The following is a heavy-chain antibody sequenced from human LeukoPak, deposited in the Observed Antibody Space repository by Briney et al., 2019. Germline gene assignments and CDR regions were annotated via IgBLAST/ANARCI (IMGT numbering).Heavy chain of an antibody. CDR1: GFTFSSYW. CDR2: IKQDGSEK. V-gene: IGHV3-7*03. J-gene: IGHJ4*02. Sequence: GGSLRLSCAASGFTFSSYWMSWVRQAPGKGLEWVASIKQDGSEKYYVDSVKGRFTISRDNAKNSLYLQMNSLRAEDTAVYYCARDSSSWLHGQVVAHFDFWGQGTLVTVSS. CDR3: ARDSSSWLHGQVVAHFDF. D-gene: IGHD6-13*01.